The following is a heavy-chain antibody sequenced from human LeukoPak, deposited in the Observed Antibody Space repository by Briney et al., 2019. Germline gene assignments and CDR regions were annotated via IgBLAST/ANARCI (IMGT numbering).Heavy chain of an antibody. V-gene: IGHV3-20*04. D-gene: IGHD6-13*01. Sequence: PGGSLRLSCAASGFTFDDYGMSWVRQAPGKGLEWVSGINWNGGSTGYADSVKGRFTISRDNSKNTLYLQMSSLRAEDTALYYCARGQPPSYYDMDVWGQGTTVTVSS. CDR1: GFTFDDYG. CDR2: INWNGGST. CDR3: ARGQPPSYYDMDV. J-gene: IGHJ6*02.